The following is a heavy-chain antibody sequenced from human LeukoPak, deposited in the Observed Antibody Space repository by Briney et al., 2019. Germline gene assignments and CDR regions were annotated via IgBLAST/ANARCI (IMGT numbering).Heavy chain of an antibody. V-gene: IGHV3-21*04. CDR1: GFTFSTYS. J-gene: IGHJ4*02. CDR3: AKDIGYYGSSGRSSFDY. D-gene: IGHD3-10*01. Sequence: PGGSLRLSCAVSGFTFSTYSMTWVRQAPGKGLEWVSIISSTSDYIYYADSVKGRFTISRDNAKNSLFLQMISLRPEDTALYYCAKDIGYYGSSGRSSFDYWGQGTLVTVSS. CDR2: ISSTSDYI.